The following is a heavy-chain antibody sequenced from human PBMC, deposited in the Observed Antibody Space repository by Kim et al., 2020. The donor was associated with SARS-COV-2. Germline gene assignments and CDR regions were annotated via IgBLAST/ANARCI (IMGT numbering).Heavy chain of an antibody. Sequence: DYAVSVKSRITINPDTSKNQISLQLSSVSPEDTAVYYCVRYDRNSGWFDPWGQGTLVTVSS. V-gene: IGHV6-1*01. D-gene: IGHD1-7*01. CDR3: VRYDRNSGWFDP. J-gene: IGHJ5*02.